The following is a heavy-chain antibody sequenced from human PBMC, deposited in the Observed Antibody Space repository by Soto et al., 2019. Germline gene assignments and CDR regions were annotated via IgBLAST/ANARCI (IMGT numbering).Heavy chain of an antibody. CDR3: VRDGTKTLRDWFDP. Sequence: GSLRLSCAASGASISGFYWSWIRKSAGKGLEWIGRIYATGTTDYNPSLKSRVMMSVDTSKKQFSLKLRSVTAADTAVYYCVRDGTKTLRDWFDPWGQGMSVTVSS. D-gene: IGHD1-1*01. V-gene: IGHV4-4*07. J-gene: IGHJ5*02. CDR1: GASISGFY. CDR2: IYATGTT.